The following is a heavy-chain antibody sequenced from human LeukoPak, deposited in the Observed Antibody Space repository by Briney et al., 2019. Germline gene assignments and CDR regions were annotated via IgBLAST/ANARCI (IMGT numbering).Heavy chain of an antibody. CDR1: GFTFSSYS. D-gene: IGHD4-17*01. CDR2: ISGSSSYI. CDR3: ARDYGDYEGLDY. J-gene: IGHJ4*02. V-gene: IGHV3-21*01. Sequence: MSGGSLRLSCAASGFTFSSYSMNWVRQAPGKGLEWVSSISGSSSYIYYADSVKGRFTISRHNAKNSLYLQMNSLRAEDTAVYYCARDYGDYEGLDYWGQGTLVTVSS.